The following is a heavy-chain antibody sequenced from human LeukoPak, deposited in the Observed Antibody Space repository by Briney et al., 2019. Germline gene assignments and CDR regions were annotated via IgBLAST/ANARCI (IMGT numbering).Heavy chain of an antibody. CDR3: ARERVGYDTSGRGPRFDS. V-gene: IGHV4-4*07. CDR2: IYSSGST. J-gene: IGHJ4*02. D-gene: IGHD3-22*01. CDR1: GTSISNYY. Sequence: PSETLSLTCIVSGTSISNYYWGWIRQPAGKGLEWIGRIYSSGSTNYNLSLTSRVTISVDKPKNQVSLRLESVTAADTAVYYCARERVGYDTSGRGPRFDSWGQGTLVTVSS.